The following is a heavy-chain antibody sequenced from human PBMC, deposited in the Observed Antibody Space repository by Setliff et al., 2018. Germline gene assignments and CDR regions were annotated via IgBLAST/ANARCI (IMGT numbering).Heavy chain of an antibody. CDR2: IKQDESEK. Sequence: GGSLRLSCAASGFTFNSYSINWVRQAPGKGLEWVANIKQDESEKHYVGSVKGRFTISRDNARNSVYLQMNSLRAEDAAVYYCATSDWYAAFDHWGQGTLVTVSS. CDR3: ATSDWYAAFDH. J-gene: IGHJ4*02. D-gene: IGHD6-19*01. V-gene: IGHV3-7*01. CDR1: GFTFNSYS.